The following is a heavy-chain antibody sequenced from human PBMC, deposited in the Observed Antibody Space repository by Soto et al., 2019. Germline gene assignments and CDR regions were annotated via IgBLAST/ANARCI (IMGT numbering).Heavy chain of an antibody. CDR1: GDTISTGGYT. J-gene: IGHJ4*02. CDR3: ARTGGCSGGSCYSGTLDY. D-gene: IGHD2-15*01. V-gene: IGHV4-30-2*01. CDR2: INHSGST. Sequence: SETLSLTCDVSGDTISTGGYTWAWIRQPPGKALEWIGEINHSGSTNYNPSLKSRVTISVDTSKNQFSLKLRSVTAADTAVYYCARTGGCSGGSCYSGTLDYWGQGTLVTVSS.